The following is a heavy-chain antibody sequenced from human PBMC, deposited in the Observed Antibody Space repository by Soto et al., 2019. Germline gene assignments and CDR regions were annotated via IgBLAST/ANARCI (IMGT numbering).Heavy chain of an antibody. V-gene: IGHV4-59*01. J-gene: IGHJ4*02. D-gene: IGHD6-6*01. CDR2: IYYSGST. CDR1: GGSISSYY. CDR3: ARSEYEFDY. Sequence: SETLSLTCTVSGGSISSYYWSWIRQPPGKGLEWIGYIYYSGSTNYNPSLKSRVTISVDTSKNQFSLKLSSVTAAGTAVYYCARSEYEFDYWGQGTLVTVSS.